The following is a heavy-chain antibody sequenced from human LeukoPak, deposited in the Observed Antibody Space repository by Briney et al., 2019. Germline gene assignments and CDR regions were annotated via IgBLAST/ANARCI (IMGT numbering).Heavy chain of an antibody. Sequence: GASVKVSCKASGGTFSSYAISWVRQAPGQGLEWMGRIIPILGIANYAQKFQGRVTITADKSTSTAYMELSSLRSEDTAVYYCARGPLGQGSGWYYFDYWGQGTLVTVSS. V-gene: IGHV1-69*04. CDR2: IIPILGIA. J-gene: IGHJ4*02. CDR3: ARGPLGQGSGWYYFDY. D-gene: IGHD6-19*01. CDR1: GGTFSSYA.